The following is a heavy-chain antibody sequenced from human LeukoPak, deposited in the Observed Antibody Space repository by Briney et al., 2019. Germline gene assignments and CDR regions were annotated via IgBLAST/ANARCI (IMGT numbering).Heavy chain of an antibody. CDR2: ISSSSSYI. CDR3: AKVLRFLEWLFPFDY. Sequence: GGSLRLSCAASGFTFSSYSMNWVRQAPGKGLEWVSSISSSSSYIYYADSGKGRFTISRDNSKNTLYLQMNSLRAEDTDVYYCAKVLRFLEWLFPFDYWGQGTLVTVSS. V-gene: IGHV3-21*04. CDR1: GFTFSSYS. D-gene: IGHD3-3*01. J-gene: IGHJ4*02.